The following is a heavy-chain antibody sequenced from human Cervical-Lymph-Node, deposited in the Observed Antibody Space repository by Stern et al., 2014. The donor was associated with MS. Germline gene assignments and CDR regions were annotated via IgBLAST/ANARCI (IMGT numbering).Heavy chain of an antibody. CDR2: LYYSGRT. CDR3: ARAGPYDYIWGNFRHRAFYFDS. V-gene: IGHV4-39*07. CDR1: GVSIRDSHHY. D-gene: IGHD3-16*02. J-gene: IGHJ4*02. Sequence: QLQLQESGPGVVKPSETLTLTCTVSGVSIRDSHHYWGWIRQPPGKGLEWIGHLYYSGRTYYNPSLKSRVTISLDTSKNQLSLRLSSVTAADTAVYYCARAGPYDYIWGNFRHRAFYFDSWGQGALVTVSS.